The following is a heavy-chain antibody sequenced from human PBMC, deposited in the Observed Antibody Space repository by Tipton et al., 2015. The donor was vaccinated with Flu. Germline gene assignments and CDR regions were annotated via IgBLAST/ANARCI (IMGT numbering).Heavy chain of an antibody. J-gene: IGHJ5*01. V-gene: IGHV4-39*07. CDR3: AKVKFGWVES. CDR2: IYYTGYP. Sequence: TLSLTCTVSGGSISSSSHYWGWIRQAPGRGLEWVGSIYYTGYPYHNPSLKSRLAMSIDTSKIQFSLRLSSMTAADTAVYYCAKVKFGWVESWAQGILVTVSS. D-gene: IGHD3-16*01. CDR1: GGSISSSSHY.